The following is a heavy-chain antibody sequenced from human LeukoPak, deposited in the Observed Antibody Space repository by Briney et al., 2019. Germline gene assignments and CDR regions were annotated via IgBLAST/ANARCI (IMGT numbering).Heavy chain of an antibody. CDR3: ARVRSGYDAHDY. D-gene: IGHD5-12*01. Sequence: ASVTVSRKASGYTFTSYDINWVRQAPGQGLEWMGWMNPNSGNTDYAQKFQGRVTITRNTSISTAYMELSSLRSEDTAVYYCARVRSGYDAHDYWGQGTLVTVSS. V-gene: IGHV1-8*01. CDR1: GYTFTSYD. CDR2: MNPNSGNT. J-gene: IGHJ4*02.